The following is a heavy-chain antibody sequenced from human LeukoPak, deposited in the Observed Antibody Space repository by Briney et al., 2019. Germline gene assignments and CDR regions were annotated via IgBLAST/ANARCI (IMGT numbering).Heavy chain of an antibody. CDR2: IYYSGST. D-gene: IGHD4-17*01. Sequence: SETLSLTCTVSGGSISSGGYYWSWIRQHPGKGLEWIGYIYYSGSTYYNPSLKSRVTISVDTSKNQFSLKLSSVTAADTAVYYCARTKTRTVTRGFDYWGQGTLVTVSS. J-gene: IGHJ4*02. CDR1: GGSISSGGYY. CDR3: ARTKTRTVTRGFDY. V-gene: IGHV4-31*03.